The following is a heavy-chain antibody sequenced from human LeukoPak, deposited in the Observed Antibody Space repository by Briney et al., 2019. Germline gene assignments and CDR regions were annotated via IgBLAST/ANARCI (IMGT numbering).Heavy chain of an antibody. CDR3: ARVGRAPETAFDI. CDR2: ISSSGSTI. CDR1: GFTFSSYK. D-gene: IGHD1-14*01. V-gene: IGHV3-48*03. Sequence: GGSLRLSCAASGFTFSSYKMNWVRQAPGKGLEWVSYISSSGSTIYYVDSVKGRFTISRDNAKNSLYLQMNSLRAEDTAIYYCARVGRAPETAFDIWGQGTMVTVSS. J-gene: IGHJ3*02.